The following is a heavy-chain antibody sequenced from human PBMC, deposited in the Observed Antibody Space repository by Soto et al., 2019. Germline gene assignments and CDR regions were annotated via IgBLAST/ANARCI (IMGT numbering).Heavy chain of an antibody. V-gene: IGHV1-69*08. CDR2: IIPILGIA. D-gene: IGHD2-15*01. CDR3: ARECSGGSCYPKH. Sequence: QVQLVQSGAEVKKPGSSVKVSCKASGGTFSSYTISWVRQAPGQGLEWMGRIIPILGIANYAQKFQGRVTITADKSTSTAYMELSSLRSEDTAVYYCARECSGGSCYPKHWGQGTPVTVSS. CDR1: GGTFSSYT. J-gene: IGHJ4*02.